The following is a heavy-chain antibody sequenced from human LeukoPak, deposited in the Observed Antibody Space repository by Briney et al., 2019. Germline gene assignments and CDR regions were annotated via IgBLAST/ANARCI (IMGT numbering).Heavy chain of an antibody. CDR1: GFTVSSNY. J-gene: IGHJ4*02. CDR3: AKDLDSTGYYSYNY. CDR2: ISTSGNT. D-gene: IGHD3-22*01. V-gene: IGHV3-53*01. Sequence: GGSLRLSCAASGFTVSSNYMSWVRQAPGKGLEWVSLISTSGNTHYADSVEGGFTISRDNSKNTLYLQMDSLRAEDTAVYHCAKDLDSTGYYSYNYWGRGTLVTVSS.